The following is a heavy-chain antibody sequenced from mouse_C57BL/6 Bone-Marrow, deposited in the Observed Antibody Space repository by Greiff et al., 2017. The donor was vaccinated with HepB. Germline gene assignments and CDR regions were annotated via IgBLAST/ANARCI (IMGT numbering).Heavy chain of an antibody. CDR2: INPNNGGT. CDR3: ARRTMVTPAWFAY. V-gene: IGHV1-26*01. D-gene: IGHD2-2*01. Sequence: VQLQQSGPELVKPGASVKISCKASGYTFTDYYMNWVKQSHGKSLEWIGDINPNNGGTSYNQKFKGKATLTVDKSSSTAYMELRSLTSEDSAVYYCARRTMVTPAWFAYWGQGTLVTVSA. CDR1: GYTFTDYY. J-gene: IGHJ3*01.